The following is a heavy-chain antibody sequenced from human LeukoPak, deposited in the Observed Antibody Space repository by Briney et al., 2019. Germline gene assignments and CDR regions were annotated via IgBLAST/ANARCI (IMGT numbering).Heavy chain of an antibody. CDR2: IKEDGSEK. CDR3: VRDSRPGGAMSLYQNFDP. V-gene: IGHV3-7*01. Sequence: GGSLRLSCAASGFKFGDFWMAWVRQTPGKGLEWVADIKEDGSEKYYVDSVKGRFTISRDNNKNSLYLQMNSLRGDDTAVYFCVRDSRPGGAMSLYQNFDPWGLGTLVTVSS. CDR1: GFKFGDFW. D-gene: IGHD3-16*01. J-gene: IGHJ5*02.